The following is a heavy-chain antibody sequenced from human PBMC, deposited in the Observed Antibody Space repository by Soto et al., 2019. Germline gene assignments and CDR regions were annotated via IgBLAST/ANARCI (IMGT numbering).Heavy chain of an antibody. CDR2: IKTDGSAK. Sequence: EVQLVESGGGLIQPGGSLKLSCGVSGFTFGSYWMTWVRQAPGMGLEWVAYIKTDGSAKNYLEPVKGRFTISRDNAKNSLYLQMNSLRVEDTAVYYCARNAPWTDAFDVWGKGTMVTVSS. V-gene: IGHV3-7*01. CDR1: GFTFGSYW. J-gene: IGHJ3*01. D-gene: IGHD5-12*01. CDR3: ARNAPWTDAFDV.